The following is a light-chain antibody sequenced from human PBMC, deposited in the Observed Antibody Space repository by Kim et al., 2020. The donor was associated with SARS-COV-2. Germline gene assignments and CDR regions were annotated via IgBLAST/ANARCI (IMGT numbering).Light chain of an antibody. CDR2: GNT. Sequence: QMVTISCTGTSSNVGTVYDVHWYYHHQEEAPKLLIYGNTNRPSRGPDRFSGSKSGTSASLAITGLQAEDEADYYCQSYDSSLSDYVFGTGTKVTVL. J-gene: IGLJ1*01. CDR1: SSNVGTVYD. CDR3: QSYDSSLSDYV. V-gene: IGLV1-40*01.